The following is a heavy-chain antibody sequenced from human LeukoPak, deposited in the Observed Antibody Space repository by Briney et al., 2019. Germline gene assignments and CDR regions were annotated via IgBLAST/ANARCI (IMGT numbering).Heavy chain of an antibody. CDR3: ASQYCSGGSCYYYGTDV. V-gene: IGHV4-39*01. J-gene: IGHJ6*02. CDR2: IYYSGTT. CDR1: GGSITNNTYY. D-gene: IGHD2-15*01. Sequence: SETLSLTCSVSGGSITNNTYYWGWVRQPPGKGLEWIGNIYYSGTTYYNPSLKSRVTISVDTSKNQFSLQLSSVTAADTAVYYCASQYCSGGSCYYYGTDVWGQGTTVTVSS.